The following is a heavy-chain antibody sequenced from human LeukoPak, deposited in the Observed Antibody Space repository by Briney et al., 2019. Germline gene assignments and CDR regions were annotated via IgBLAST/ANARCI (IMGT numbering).Heavy chain of an antibody. CDR3: ARDGYCTNGVCRWPFYYYYGMDV. V-gene: IGHV1-18*01. Sequence: ASVKVSCKASGYTFTSYGISWVRQAPGQGLEWMGWISAYNGNTNYAQKLQGRVTMTTDTSTSTAHMELRSLRSDDTAVYYCARDGYCTNGVCRWPFYYYYGMDVWGQGTTVTVSS. D-gene: IGHD2-8*01. J-gene: IGHJ6*02. CDR1: GYTFTSYG. CDR2: ISAYNGNT.